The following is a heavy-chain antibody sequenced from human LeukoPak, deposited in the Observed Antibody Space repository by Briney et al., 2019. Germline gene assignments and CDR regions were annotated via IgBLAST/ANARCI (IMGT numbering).Heavy chain of an antibody. CDR2: ISYDGSNK. J-gene: IGHJ3*02. CDR1: GFTFSSYG. CDR3: ANSRASFDI. Sequence: RPGGSLRLSCAASGFTFSSYGMHWVRQAPGKGLEWVAVISYDGSNKYYADSVKGRFTISRDNSKNTLYLQMNSLRAEDTAVYYCANSRASFDIWGQGTMVTVSS. V-gene: IGHV3-30*18.